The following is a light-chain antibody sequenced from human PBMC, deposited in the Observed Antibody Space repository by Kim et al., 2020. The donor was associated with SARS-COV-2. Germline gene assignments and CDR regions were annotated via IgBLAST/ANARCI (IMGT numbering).Light chain of an antibody. Sequence: PGQSITISCTGTSMDVGGYNYVSWYQQHPGKAPKLMIYDVSNRPSGVSNRFSGSKSGNTASLTISGLQAEDEADYYCSSYTSSLYVFGTGTKVTVL. V-gene: IGLV2-14*03. CDR3: SSYTSSLYV. J-gene: IGLJ1*01. CDR2: DVS. CDR1: SMDVGGYNY.